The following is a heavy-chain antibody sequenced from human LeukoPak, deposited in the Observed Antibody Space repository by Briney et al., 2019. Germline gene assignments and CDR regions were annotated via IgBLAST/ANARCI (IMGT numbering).Heavy chain of an antibody. Sequence: ASVKVSCKASGYTFTSYGISWVRQAPGQGLEWMGWISAYNSNTNYAQKLQGRVTMTTDTSTSTAYMELRSLRSDDTAVYYCASSGSYLGYFDYWGQGTLVTASS. D-gene: IGHD1-26*01. CDR1: GYTFTSYG. CDR2: ISAYNSNT. V-gene: IGHV1-18*01. J-gene: IGHJ4*02. CDR3: ASSGSYLGYFDY.